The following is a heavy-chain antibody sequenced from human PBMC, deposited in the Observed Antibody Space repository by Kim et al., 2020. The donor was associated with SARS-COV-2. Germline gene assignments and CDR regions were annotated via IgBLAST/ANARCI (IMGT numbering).Heavy chain of an antibody. CDR2: IWYDGSNK. CDR1: GFTFSSYG. Sequence: GGSLRLSCAASGFTFSSYGMHWVRQAPGKGLEWVAVIWYDGSNKYYADSVKGRFTISRDNSKNTLYLQMNSLRAEDTAVYYCARGGIVGYCSGGSCYTDDAFDIWGQGTMVTVSS. J-gene: IGHJ3*02. D-gene: IGHD2-15*01. CDR3: ARGGIVGYCSGGSCYTDDAFDI. V-gene: IGHV3-33*01.